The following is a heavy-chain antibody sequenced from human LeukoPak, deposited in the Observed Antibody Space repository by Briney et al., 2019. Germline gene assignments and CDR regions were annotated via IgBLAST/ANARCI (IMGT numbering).Heavy chain of an antibody. J-gene: IGHJ4*02. CDR3: AKMTPVTSFQLLVLDS. Sequence: ETLSLTCTVSGGSISSCYWSWIRQPPGKGLEWIGYIYYSGSTNYNPSLKSRVTISVDTSKNQFSLKLSSVTAADTAVYYCAKMTPVTSFQLLVLDSWGPGTLVTISS. CDR2: IYYSGST. V-gene: IGHV4-59*12. D-gene: IGHD4-11*01. CDR1: GGSISSCY.